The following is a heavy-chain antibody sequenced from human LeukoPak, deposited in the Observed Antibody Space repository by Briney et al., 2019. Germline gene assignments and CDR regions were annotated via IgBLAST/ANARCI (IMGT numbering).Heavy chain of an antibody. CDR2: ISSNGGST. CDR1: GFTFSSYA. J-gene: IGHJ3*02. V-gene: IGHV3-64D*09. CDR3: VVSHLYAFDI. Sequence: QTGGSLRLSCSASGFTFSSYAMHWVRQAPGKGLEYVSAISSNGGSTYYADSVKGRFTISRDNYKNTLNLQMSSLRAEDTAVYYCVVSHLYAFDIWGQGTMVTVSS.